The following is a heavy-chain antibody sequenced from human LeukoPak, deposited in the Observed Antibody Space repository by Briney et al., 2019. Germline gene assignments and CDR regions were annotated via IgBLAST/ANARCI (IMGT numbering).Heavy chain of an antibody. V-gene: IGHV1-18*01. J-gene: IGHJ4*02. CDR3: ARGSVTTVVTPSNY. D-gene: IGHD4-23*01. Sequence: ASVKVSCKASGYTFTSYGISWVRQAPGQGLEWMGWISAYNGNTNYAQKFQGRVTMTRDTSISTAYMELSRLRSDDTAVYYCARGSVTTVVTPSNYWGQGTLVTVSS. CDR1: GYTFTSYG. CDR2: ISAYNGNT.